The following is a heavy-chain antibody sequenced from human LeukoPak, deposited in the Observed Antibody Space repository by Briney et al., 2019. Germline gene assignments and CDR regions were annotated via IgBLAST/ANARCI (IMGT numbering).Heavy chain of an antibody. CDR2: INPSGGST. Sequence: ASVKVSCKASGYTFTGYYMHWVRQAPGQGLEWMGWINPSGGSTSYAQKFQGRVTMTRDTSTSTVYMELSSLRSEDTAVYYCARDLRNHGDPFDYWGQGTLVTVSS. V-gene: IGHV1-46*01. CDR3: ARDLRNHGDPFDY. J-gene: IGHJ4*02. D-gene: IGHD4-17*01. CDR1: GYTFTGYY.